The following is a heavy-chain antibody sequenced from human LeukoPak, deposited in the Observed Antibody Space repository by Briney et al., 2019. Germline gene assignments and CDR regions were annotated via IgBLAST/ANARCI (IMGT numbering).Heavy chain of an antibody. Sequence: GGSLRLSCAASGLAFDDYVMHWVRQAPGKGLEWVSLISGDSHSTFYADSVKGRFTISRDNSKNSLYLQMNSLRNDDTALYYCARDTEGYIYGYYYYGMEVWGQGTTVTVSS. CDR1: GLAFDDYV. D-gene: IGHD5-18*01. CDR2: ISGDSHST. CDR3: ARDTEGYIYGYYYYGMEV. V-gene: IGHV3-43*02. J-gene: IGHJ6*02.